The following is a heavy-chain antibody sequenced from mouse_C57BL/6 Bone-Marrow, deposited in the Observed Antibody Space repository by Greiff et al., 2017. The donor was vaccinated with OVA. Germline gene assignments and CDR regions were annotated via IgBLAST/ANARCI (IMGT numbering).Heavy chain of an antibody. Sequence: EVQRVESGAELVRPGASVKLSCTASGFNIKDDYMHWVKQRPEQGLEWIGWIDPENGDTEYASKFQGKATITADTSSNTAYLQLSSLTSEDTAVYYCTTEWSWFAYWGQGTLVTVSA. CDR3: TTEWSWFAY. CDR2: IDPENGDT. V-gene: IGHV14-4*01. J-gene: IGHJ3*01. CDR1: GFNIKDDY. D-gene: IGHD1-3*01.